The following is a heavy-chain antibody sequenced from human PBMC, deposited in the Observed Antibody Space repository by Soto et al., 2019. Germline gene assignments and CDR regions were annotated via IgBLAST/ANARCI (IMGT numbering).Heavy chain of an antibody. J-gene: IGHJ4*02. D-gene: IGHD3-16*01. CDR1: GGSTSSDNY. V-gene: IGHV4-30-4*01. Sequence: SETLSLTCTVSGGSTSSDNYWSWIRQPPGKGLEWIGHIYYSGNTDYNPSLKSRLAISIDTSKNQFALKLSSVTAAHTAVYFCAREGGESSDGLYYFDSWGQGSLVTV. CDR2: IYYSGNT. CDR3: AREGGESSDGLYYFDS.